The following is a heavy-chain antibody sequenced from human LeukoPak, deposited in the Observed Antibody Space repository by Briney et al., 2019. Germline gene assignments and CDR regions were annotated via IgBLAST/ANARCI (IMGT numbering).Heavy chain of an antibody. D-gene: IGHD3-3*01. V-gene: IGHV3-48*03. CDR3: AKGRRFLEWLLLDS. J-gene: IGHJ4*02. Sequence: GGSLRLSCAASGFTFSSYEMNWVRQAPGKGLEWVSYISSSGSTIYYADSVKGRFTISRDSSKNTLYLHMKSVRAEDTAVYYCAKGRRFLEWLLLDSWGQGILVTATS. CDR1: GFTFSSYE. CDR2: ISSSGSTI.